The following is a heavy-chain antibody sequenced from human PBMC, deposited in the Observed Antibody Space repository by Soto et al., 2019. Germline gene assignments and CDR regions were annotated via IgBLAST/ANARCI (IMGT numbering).Heavy chain of an antibody. J-gene: IGHJ4*02. CDR3: ARDHSSGWYGAVDY. CDR1: GYTFTGYY. D-gene: IGHD6-19*01. V-gene: IGHV1-2*04. Sequence: QVQLVQSGAEVKKPGASVKVSCKASGYTFTGYYMHWVRQAPGQGLEWMGWINPNSGGTNYAQKFQGWVTMTRDTSISTAYMELSRLRSDDTAVYYRARDHSSGWYGAVDYWGQGTLVTVSS. CDR2: INPNSGGT.